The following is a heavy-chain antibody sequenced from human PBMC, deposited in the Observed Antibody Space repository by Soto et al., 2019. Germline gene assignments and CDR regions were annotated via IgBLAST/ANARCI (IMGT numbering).Heavy chain of an antibody. J-gene: IGHJ4*02. CDR1: GFTFSGGW. Sequence: EVQLVESGGDLLQPGGSLRLSCAASGFTFSGGWMTWVRQAPGKGLEWLAKINQDGSEKYHVDSVKGRFTISRDNAKKSLYLQMNSLRVEDTAVYYCATHDGPAAAGVVLHFWGQGTLVSVFS. D-gene: IGHD6-13*01. CDR2: INQDGSEK. V-gene: IGHV3-7*02. CDR3: ATHDGPAAAGVVLHF.